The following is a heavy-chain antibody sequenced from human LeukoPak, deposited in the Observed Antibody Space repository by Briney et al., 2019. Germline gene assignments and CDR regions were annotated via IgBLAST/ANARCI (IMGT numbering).Heavy chain of an antibody. CDR1: GGSISSNSCY. CDR3: ARGRGYYYYYYMDV. J-gene: IGHJ6*03. V-gene: IGHV4-39*01. Sequence: SETLSLTCAVSGGSISSNSCYWGWIRQPPGRGLEWIGSIYYSGSTYYNPSLKSRVTISVDTSKNQFSLKLSSVTAADTAVYYCARGRGYYYYYYMDVWGKGTTVTVSS. CDR2: IYYSGST. D-gene: IGHD3-10*01.